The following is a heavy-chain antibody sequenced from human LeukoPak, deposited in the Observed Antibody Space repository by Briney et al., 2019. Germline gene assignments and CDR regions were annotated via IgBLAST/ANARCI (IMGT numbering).Heavy chain of an antibody. J-gene: IGHJ3*02. Sequence: SGPTLVKPTQTLTLTCTFSGFSLSTSGVGVGWIRQPPGKALEWLALIYWNDDKRYSPSLKSRLTITKDTSKNQVVLTMTNMDPVDTATYYCAHRLSRYGDYPHDAFDIWGQGTMVTVSS. CDR2: IYWNDDK. CDR1: GFSLSTSGVG. D-gene: IGHD4-17*01. CDR3: AHRLSRYGDYPHDAFDI. V-gene: IGHV2-5*01.